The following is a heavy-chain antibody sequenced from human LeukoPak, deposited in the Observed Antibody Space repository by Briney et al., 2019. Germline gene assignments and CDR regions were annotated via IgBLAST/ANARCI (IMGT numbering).Heavy chain of an antibody. D-gene: IGHD3-16*01. Sequence: SVKVSCKVSGGTFITYAITWVRQARGHGLEWVGRIVPFRDMTNYAQRFQDRVTITADKSANIAYMELSSLISEDTAVYYCARGPYDGTYYFDDWGQGTLVTVSS. J-gene: IGHJ4*02. CDR3: ARGPYDGTYYFDD. CDR1: GGTFITYA. V-gene: IGHV1-69*04. CDR2: IVPFRDMT.